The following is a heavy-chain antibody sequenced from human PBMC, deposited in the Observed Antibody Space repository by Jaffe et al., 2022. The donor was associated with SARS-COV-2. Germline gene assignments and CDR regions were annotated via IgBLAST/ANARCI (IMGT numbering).Heavy chain of an antibody. CDR2: INHSGST. Sequence: QVQLQQWGAGLLKPSETLSLTCAVYGGSFSGYYWSWIRQPPGKGLEWIGEINHSGSTNYNPSLKSRVTISVDTSKNQFSLKLSSVTAADTAVYYCARGISADSSSWYGYWGQGTLVTVSS. J-gene: IGHJ4*02. CDR1: GGSFSGYY. D-gene: IGHD6-13*01. CDR3: ARGISADSSSWYGY. V-gene: IGHV4-34*01.